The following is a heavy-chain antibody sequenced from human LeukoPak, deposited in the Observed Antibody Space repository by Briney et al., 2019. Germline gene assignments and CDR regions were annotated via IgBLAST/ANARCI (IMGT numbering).Heavy chain of an antibody. J-gene: IGHJ4*02. CDR3: ARDPRSGWYFDY. D-gene: IGHD6-19*01. Sequence: ASVKVSCKASGYTFTGYYMHWVRQAPGQRLEWMGWINAGNGNTKYSQKFQGRVTITRDTSASTAYMELSSLRSEDTAVYYCARDPRSGWYFDYWGQGTLATVSS. V-gene: IGHV1-3*01. CDR1: GYTFTGYY. CDR2: INAGNGNT.